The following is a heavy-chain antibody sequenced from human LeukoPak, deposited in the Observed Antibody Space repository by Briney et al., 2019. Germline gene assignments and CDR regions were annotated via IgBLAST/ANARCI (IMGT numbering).Heavy chain of an antibody. CDR2: ISSGGYTI. CDR1: GFTFSNYA. CDR3: ATDSSGFSY. V-gene: IGHV3-48*03. D-gene: IGHD3-22*01. J-gene: IGHJ4*02. Sequence: GGSLGFSCAASGFTFSNYAMSWVRQAPGKGLEWVSSISSGGYTIKYHDSVRGRFIISRDNANNSLYLQMNSLRGDDTASYYCATDSSGFSYWGQGILVAVSS.